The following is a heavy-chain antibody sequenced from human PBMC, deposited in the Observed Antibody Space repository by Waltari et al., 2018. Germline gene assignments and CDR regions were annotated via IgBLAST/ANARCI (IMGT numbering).Heavy chain of an antibody. CDR3: ARDEGGYEPEGFDY. D-gene: IGHD5-12*01. V-gene: IGHV1-2*02. CDR2: INPNSGDT. CDR1: GYTFTGYY. J-gene: IGHJ4*02. Sequence: QVQLVQSGAEVKKPGASVKVSCKASGYTFTGYYMHWVRQAPGQGLEWMGWINPNSGDTNYAQKFQGRVTMTRDTSISTAYMELSRLRSDDTAVYYCARDEGGYEPEGFDYWGQGTLVTVSS.